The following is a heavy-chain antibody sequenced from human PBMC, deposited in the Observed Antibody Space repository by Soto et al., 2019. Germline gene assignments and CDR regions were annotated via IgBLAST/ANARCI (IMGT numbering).Heavy chain of an antibody. D-gene: IGHD3-22*01. CDR1: DYTFGNYG. V-gene: IGHV1-18*01. CDR3: AGDRSRYDRSGYYRPDY. J-gene: IGHJ4*02. Sequence: ASVKVSCKASDYTFGNYGISWVRPAPGQGLEWMGWISTYSGRTNYAQRFQGRVTMTRDTSTSAAYMELSSLRSEDTAVYYCAGDRSRYDRSGYYRPDYWGQGTLVTVSS. CDR2: ISTYSGRT.